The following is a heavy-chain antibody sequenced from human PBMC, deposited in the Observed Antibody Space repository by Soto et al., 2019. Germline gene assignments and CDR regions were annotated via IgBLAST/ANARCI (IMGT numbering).Heavy chain of an antibody. CDR2: ISGSGGST. CDR3: AKVPGGYCGGGSCSLYFDY. D-gene: IGHD2-15*01. Sequence: GGSLRLSCAASGFTFSSYAMSWVRQAPGKGLEWVSAISGSGGSTYYADSVKGRFTISRDNSKNTLYLQMNSLRAEDTAVYYCAKVPGGYCGGGSCSLYFDYWGQGTLVTVSS. J-gene: IGHJ4*02. V-gene: IGHV3-23*01. CDR1: GFTFSSYA.